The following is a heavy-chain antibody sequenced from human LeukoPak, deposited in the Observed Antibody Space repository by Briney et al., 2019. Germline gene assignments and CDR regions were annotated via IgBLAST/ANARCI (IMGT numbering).Heavy chain of an antibody. D-gene: IGHD2-2*01. CDR1: GFTFSTYG. J-gene: IGHJ4*02. Sequence: PGGSLRLSCAASGFTFSTYGMTWVRQAPGKGLEWVSAISGSGGSTYYADSVKGRFTISRDNSKNTLYLQMNSLRAEDTAVYYCARDRCSSISCFALDYWGQGTLVTVSS. CDR2: ISGSGGST. V-gene: IGHV3-23*01. CDR3: ARDRCSSISCFALDY.